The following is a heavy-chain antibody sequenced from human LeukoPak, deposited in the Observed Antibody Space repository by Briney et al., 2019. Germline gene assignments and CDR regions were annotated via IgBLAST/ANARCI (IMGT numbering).Heavy chain of an antibody. D-gene: IGHD6-13*01. V-gene: IGHV3-30*10. CDR3: AGSPKYSSSWFEYFQH. CDR1: GFTFSSYA. CDR2: ISHDGSNK. J-gene: IGHJ1*01. Sequence: GGSLRLSCAASGFTFSSYAMHWVRQAPGKGLEWVAAISHDGSNKYHTDSVKGRFTISRDNSKNTVYLQMNSLRAEDTAVYFCAGSPKYSSSWFEYFQHWGQGTLVTVSS.